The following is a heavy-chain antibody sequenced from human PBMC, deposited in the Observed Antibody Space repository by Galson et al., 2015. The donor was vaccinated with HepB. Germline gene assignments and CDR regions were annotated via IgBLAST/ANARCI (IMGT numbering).Heavy chain of an antibody. CDR2: INAGNGNT. J-gene: IGHJ6*02. V-gene: IGHV1-3*01. Sequence: SVKVSCKASGYTFTSYAMHWVRQAPGQRLEWMGWINAGNGNTKYSQKFQGRVTITRDTSASTAYMELSSLRSEDTAVYYCARGLLPEMSYYYYYGMDVWGQGTTVTVSS. CDR1: GYTFTSYA. D-gene: IGHD5-24*01. CDR3: ARGLLPEMSYYYYYGMDV.